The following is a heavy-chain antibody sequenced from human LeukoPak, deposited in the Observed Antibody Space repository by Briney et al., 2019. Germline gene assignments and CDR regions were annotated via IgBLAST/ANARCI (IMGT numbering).Heavy chain of an antibody. CDR1: GGSISSGGYY. J-gene: IGHJ4*02. CDR3: ARDEAAAGSFDY. Sequence: SETLSLACTVSGGSISSGGYYWSWIRQPPGKGLEWIGYIHHSGSTYYNPSLKRRVTISVDRSKNQFSLKLSSVTAADTAVYYCARDEAAAGSFDYWGQGTLVTVSS. V-gene: IGHV4-30-2*01. CDR2: IHHSGST. D-gene: IGHD6-13*01.